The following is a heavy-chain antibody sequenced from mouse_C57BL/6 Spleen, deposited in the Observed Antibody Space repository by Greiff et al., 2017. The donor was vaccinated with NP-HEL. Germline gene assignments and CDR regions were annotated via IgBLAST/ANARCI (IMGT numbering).Heavy chain of an antibody. CDR1: GYAFSSYW. D-gene: IGHD1-1*01. V-gene: IGHV1-80*01. Sequence: QVQLQQSGAELVKPGASVKISCKASGYAFSSYWMNWVKQRPGKGLEWIGQIYPGDGDTNYNGKFKGKATLTADKSSSTAYMQLSSLTTEDSAVYCCAVTDYYGSVGYYAMDYWGQGTSVTVSS. CDR2: IYPGDGDT. J-gene: IGHJ4*01. CDR3: AVTDYYGSVGYYAMDY.